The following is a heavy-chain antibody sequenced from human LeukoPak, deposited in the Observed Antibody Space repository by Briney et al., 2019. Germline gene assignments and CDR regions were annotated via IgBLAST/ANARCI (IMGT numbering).Heavy chain of an antibody. CDR3: ARLYGDYKPGAFDI. D-gene: IGHD4-17*01. V-gene: IGHV1-18*01. Sequence: GASVKVSCKASGYTFTSYGISWVRQAPGQGLEWMVWISAYNGNTNYAQKLQGRVTMTTDTSTSTAYMELRSLRSDDTAVYYCARLYGDYKPGAFDIGGKGTMVTVSS. CDR2: ISAYNGNT. J-gene: IGHJ3*02. CDR1: GYTFTSYG.